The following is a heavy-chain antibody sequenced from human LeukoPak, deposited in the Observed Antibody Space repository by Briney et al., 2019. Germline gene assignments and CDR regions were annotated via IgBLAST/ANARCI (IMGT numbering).Heavy chain of an antibody. V-gene: IGHV1-18*04. CDR3: ARERWDRSGKTYFDY. Sequence: ASVTVSYKASGYTFTGYYMHWVRQAPGHGLEWMGYVSAYNGKTQYAYNLQGRVTLTTDTSTNTAYMELRSLRSDDTAVYYCARERWDRSGKTYFDYWGQGTQVTVSS. D-gene: IGHD3-22*01. J-gene: IGHJ4*02. CDR2: VSAYNGKT. CDR1: GYTFTGYY.